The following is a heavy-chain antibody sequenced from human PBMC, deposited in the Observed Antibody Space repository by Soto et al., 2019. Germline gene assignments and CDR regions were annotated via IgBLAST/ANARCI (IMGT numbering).Heavy chain of an antibody. CDR2: ILSKASNYAT. J-gene: IGHJ4*02. CDR1: GFIFSGPA. CDR3: IRGGSPYYYDY. Sequence: EVQLVEPGGGLVQPGGSLKLSCAASGFIFSGPAVHWVRQASGKGLEWVGRILSKASNYATAYPASMKGRFTISRDDSENTAFLQMNSLKPEDTAVYYCIRGGSPYYYDYWGQGTLVAVSS. V-gene: IGHV3-73*01.